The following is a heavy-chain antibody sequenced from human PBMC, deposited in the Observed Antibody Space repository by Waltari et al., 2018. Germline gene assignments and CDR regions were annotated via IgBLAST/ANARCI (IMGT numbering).Heavy chain of an antibody. J-gene: IGHJ4*02. Sequence: EVQLVESGGGLVQPGGSLRLSCAASGFTFSSYWMSWVRQAPGKGLEWVANIKQDGSEKYYVDSVKGRVTISRDNAKNSLYLQMNSLRAEDTAVYYCARYGSWYSYYFDYWGQGTLVTVSS. CDR1: GFTFSSYW. CDR2: IKQDGSEK. CDR3: ARYGSWYSYYFDY. V-gene: IGHV3-7*01. D-gene: IGHD6-13*01.